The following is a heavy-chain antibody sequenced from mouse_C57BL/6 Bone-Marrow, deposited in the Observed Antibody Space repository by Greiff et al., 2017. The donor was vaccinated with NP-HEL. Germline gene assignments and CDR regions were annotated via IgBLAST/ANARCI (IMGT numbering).Heavy chain of an antibody. D-gene: IGHD1-1*01. Sequence: EVQLQQPGPELVKPGASVKISCKASGYSFTGYYMNWVKQSPEKSLEWIGEINPSTGGTTYNQKFKAKATLTVDKSSSTAYMQLNSLTSEDSAVYFCESWRYCGSRWDYAVGGRGQGASVTVS. J-gene: IGHJ4*01. CDR1: GYSFTGYY. CDR3: ESWRYCGSRWDYAVGG. CDR2: INPSTGGT. V-gene: IGHV1-42*01.